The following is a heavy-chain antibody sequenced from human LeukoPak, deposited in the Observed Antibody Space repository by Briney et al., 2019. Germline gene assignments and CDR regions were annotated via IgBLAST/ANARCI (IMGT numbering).Heavy chain of an antibody. CDR2: IYYSGST. D-gene: IGHD3-22*01. V-gene: IGHV4-59*08. J-gene: IGHJ4*02. CDR3: ARQRRYYYDSSGYIDY. CDR1: GGSISSYY. Sequence: SETLSLTCTVSGGSISSYYWSWIRQPPGKGLEWIGYIYYSGSTNYNPSLKSRVTISVDTSKNQFSLKLSSVTAADTAVYYCARQRRYYYDSSGYIDYWGQGTLVTVSS.